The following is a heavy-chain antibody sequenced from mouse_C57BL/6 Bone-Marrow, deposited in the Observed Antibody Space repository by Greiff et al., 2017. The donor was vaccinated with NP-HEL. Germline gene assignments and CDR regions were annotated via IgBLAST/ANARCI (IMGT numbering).Heavy chain of an antibody. J-gene: IGHJ3*01. CDR2: SRNKANDYTT. V-gene: IGHV7-1*01. CDR3: ARDAWGAY. CDR1: GFTFSDFY. Sequence: EVKVVESGGGLVQSGRSLRLSCATSGFTFSDFYMAWVRQAPGKGLEWIAASRNKANDYTTEYSASVKGRFIVSRDTSQSILYLQMNALRAEDTAIYYCARDAWGAYWGQGTLVTVSA.